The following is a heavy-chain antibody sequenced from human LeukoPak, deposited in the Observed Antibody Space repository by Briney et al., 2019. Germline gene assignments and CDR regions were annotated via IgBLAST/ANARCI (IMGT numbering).Heavy chain of an antibody. CDR1: GFTFSDYY. D-gene: IGHD6-13*01. CDR3: ARLAAGSLFDY. CDR2: INTDGSST. J-gene: IGHJ4*02. V-gene: IGHV3-74*01. Sequence: GGSLRLSCAASGFTFSDYYMSWIRQAPGKGLVWVSRINTDGSSTSYADSVKGRFTISRDNAKNTLYLQMNSLRAEDTAVYYCARLAAGSLFDYWGQGTLVTVSS.